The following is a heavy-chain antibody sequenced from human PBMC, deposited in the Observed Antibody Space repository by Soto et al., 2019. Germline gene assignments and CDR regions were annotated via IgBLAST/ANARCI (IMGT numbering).Heavy chain of an antibody. D-gene: IGHD2-15*01. CDR1: GGTFSSYA. CDR3: ASKLTVVNPNYYYYGMDV. Sequence: QVQLVQSGAEVKKPGSSVKVSCKASGGTFSSYAISWVRQAPGQGLEWMGGIIPIFGTANYAQKFQGRVTITADESTSTAYMELSSLRSEDTAVYYCASKLTVVNPNYYYYGMDVWCQGTTVTVTS. V-gene: IGHV1-69*01. CDR2: IIPIFGTA. J-gene: IGHJ6*02.